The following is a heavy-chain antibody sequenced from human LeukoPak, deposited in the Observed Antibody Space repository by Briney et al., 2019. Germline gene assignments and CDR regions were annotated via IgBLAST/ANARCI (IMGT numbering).Heavy chain of an antibody. J-gene: IGHJ2*01. D-gene: IGHD5-24*01. CDR2: IYYSGST. CDR3: ARRTLEMATGWYFDL. V-gene: IGHV4-61*08. Sequence: SETLSLTCTVSGGSISSGDYYWSWIRQPPGKGLEWIGYIYYSGSTNYNPSLKSRITISVDTPKNQFSLKLSSVTAADTAVYYCARRTLEMATGWYFDLWGRGILVTV. CDR1: GGSISSGDYY.